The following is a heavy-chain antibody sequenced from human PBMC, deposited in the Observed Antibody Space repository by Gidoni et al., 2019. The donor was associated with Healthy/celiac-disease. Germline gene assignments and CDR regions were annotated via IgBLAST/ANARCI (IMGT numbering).Heavy chain of an antibody. CDR2: SSGSGGST. D-gene: IGHD2-15*01. V-gene: IGHV3-23*01. J-gene: IGHJ2*01. CDR3: AKDSVVVVARNWYFDL. Sequence: EVQLLESGGGLVQPGGSLRPSCAASGFSFSSYAMSWVRRAPGKGLEWVSASSGSGGSTYYADSVKGRFTISRDNSKNTLYMKMNSLRAEDTAVYYCAKDSVVVVARNWYFDLWGRGTLVTVSS. CDR1: GFSFSSYA.